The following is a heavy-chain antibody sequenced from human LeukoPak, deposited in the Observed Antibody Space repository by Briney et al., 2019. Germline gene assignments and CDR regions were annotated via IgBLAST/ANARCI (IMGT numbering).Heavy chain of an antibody. CDR2: ISGGGGTT. Sequence: GGSLRLSCAASGFTFSSYAMTWVRQAPGKGLEWGSAISGGGGTTYYADSVKGRFTISRDNSMNTLFLQMNSLRAEDTAVYYCAKEVGFDSGSYYDYWGQGTLVTVSS. V-gene: IGHV3-23*01. CDR3: AKEVGFDSGSYYDY. D-gene: IGHD3-10*01. CDR1: GFTFSSYA. J-gene: IGHJ4*02.